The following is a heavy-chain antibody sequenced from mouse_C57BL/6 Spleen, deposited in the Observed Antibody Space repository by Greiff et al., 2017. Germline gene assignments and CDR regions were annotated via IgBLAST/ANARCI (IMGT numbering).Heavy chain of an antibody. Sequence: DVKLVESGGGLVKPGGSLKLSCAASGFTFSSYTMSWVRQTPEKRLEWVATISGGGGNTYYPDSVKGRFTISRDNAKNTLYLQMSSLRSEDTALYYCARHLLTGPWFAYWGQGTLVTVSA. V-gene: IGHV5-9*01. CDR2: ISGGGGNT. D-gene: IGHD4-1*01. CDR3: ARHLLTGPWFAY. J-gene: IGHJ3*01. CDR1: GFTFSSYT.